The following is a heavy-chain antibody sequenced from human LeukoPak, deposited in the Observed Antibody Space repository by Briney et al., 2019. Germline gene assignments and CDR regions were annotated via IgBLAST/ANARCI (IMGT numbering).Heavy chain of an antibody. CDR2: IYYSGST. CDR1: GGSISSGGYY. CDR3: ARDPNGDYGYFDY. V-gene: IGHV4-31*03. Sequence: SETLSLTCTVSGGSISSGGYYWSWIRQHPGKGLEWIEYIYYSGSTYYNPSLKSRVTISVDTSKNQFSLKLSSVTAADTAVYYCARDPNGDYGYFDYWGQGTLVTVSS. D-gene: IGHD4-17*01. J-gene: IGHJ4*02.